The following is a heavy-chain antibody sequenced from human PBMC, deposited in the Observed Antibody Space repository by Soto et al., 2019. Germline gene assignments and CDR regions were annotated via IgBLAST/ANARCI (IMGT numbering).Heavy chain of an antibody. CDR3: YHYGMDV. V-gene: IGHV1-8*01. CDR1: GYTFTSYD. Sequence: QVQLVQSGAEVKKPGASVKVSCKASGYTFTSYDINWVRQATGQGLEWMGWMNTNSGNTGYAQKFQGRVAMIRNTCLSTAYMELRSLRSEDPAVYYCYHYGMDVWGQGTTVTVSS. J-gene: IGHJ6*02. CDR2: MNTNSGNT.